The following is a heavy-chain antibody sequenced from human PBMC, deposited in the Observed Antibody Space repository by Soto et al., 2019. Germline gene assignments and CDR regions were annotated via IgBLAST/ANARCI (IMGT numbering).Heavy chain of an antibody. V-gene: IGHV4-30-4*01. Sequence: LSLTCAVSGGSISSGDYSWSWIRQPPGKGLECIAYIYSNGSAYYNPSLKSRVIVLVDTSRNQFSLTLRYVTAADTAVYYCARDTGSGPSWFDPWGHGTLVTVSS. CDR3: ARDTGSGPSWFDP. CDR2: IYSNGSA. CDR1: GGSISSGDYS. J-gene: IGHJ5*02. D-gene: IGHD3-10*01.